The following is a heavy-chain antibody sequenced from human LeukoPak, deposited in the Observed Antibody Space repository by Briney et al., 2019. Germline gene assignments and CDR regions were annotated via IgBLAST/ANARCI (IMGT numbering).Heavy chain of an antibody. D-gene: IGHD6-13*01. CDR2: IYYSGST. CDR1: GGSISSYY. J-gene: IGHJ4*02. V-gene: IGHV4-59*01. CDR3: ARPTGTSSNSWVYFDD. Sequence: SETLSLTCTVSGGSISSYYWSWIRQPPGKGLEWIGYIYYSGSTNYNPSLKSRVTISVDTSKNQFSLKLTSVTAADTAVYYCARPTGTSSNSWVYFDDWGQGTLVTVSS.